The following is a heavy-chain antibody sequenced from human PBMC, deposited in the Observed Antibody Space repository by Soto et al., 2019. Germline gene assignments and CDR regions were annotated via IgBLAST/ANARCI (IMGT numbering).Heavy chain of an antibody. V-gene: IGHV3-7*05. CDR2: IKEDGSGK. D-gene: IGHD6-6*01. Sequence: EVQLVESGGGLVQPGGSLRLSCRASGFTFRTYWMSWVRQAPGKGLEWVANIKEDGSGKYYVDSVKGRFTISRDNAKNSLFRQMNSLRAEDTAVYYCARVGDGYSSSSTDYWGQGTLVTVSS. CDR1: GFTFRTYW. J-gene: IGHJ4*02. CDR3: ARVGDGYSSSSTDY.